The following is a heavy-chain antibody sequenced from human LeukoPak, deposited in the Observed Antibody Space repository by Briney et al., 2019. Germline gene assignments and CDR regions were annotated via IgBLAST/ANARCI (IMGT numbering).Heavy chain of an antibody. V-gene: IGHV4-61*01. CDR3: ARVKYGSGSYCNYRNNWFDP. CDR1: GGSVSSGNYY. CDR2: IYYSGST. D-gene: IGHD3-10*01. J-gene: IGHJ5*02. Sequence: PSETLSLTCIVSGGSVSSGNYYWSWIRQPPGKGLDWIGDIYYSGSTNYNPSLKSRVTISVDMSKNQFSLKLSSVTAADTAVYYCARVKYGSGSYCNYRNNWFDPWGQGTLVTVSS.